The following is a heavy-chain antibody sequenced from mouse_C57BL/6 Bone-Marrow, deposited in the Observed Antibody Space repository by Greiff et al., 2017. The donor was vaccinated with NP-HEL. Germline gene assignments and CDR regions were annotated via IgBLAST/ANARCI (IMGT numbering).Heavy chain of an antibody. CDR3: ARERWGYGNYDY. D-gene: IGHD2-1*01. Sequence: QVQLKQSGAELVMPGASVKLSCKASGYTFTSYWMHWVKQRPGQGLEWIGEIDPSDSYTNYNQKFKGKSTLTVDKSSSTAYMQLSSLTSEDSAVDYCARERWGYGNYDYWGQGTTLTVSS. V-gene: IGHV1-69*01. CDR1: GYTFTSYW. CDR2: IDPSDSYT. J-gene: IGHJ2*01.